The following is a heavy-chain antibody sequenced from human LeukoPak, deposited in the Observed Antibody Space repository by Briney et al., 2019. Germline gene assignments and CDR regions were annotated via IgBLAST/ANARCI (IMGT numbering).Heavy chain of an antibody. CDR3: ARDIWRAYSYGYPDY. D-gene: IGHD5-18*01. CDR2: IIPILGIA. Sequence: GASVKVSCKASGGTFSSYAISWVRQAPGQGLEWMGRIIPILGIANYAQKFQGRVTITADKSTSTAYMELSSLRSEDTAVYYCARDIWRAYSYGYPDYWGQGTLVTVSS. CDR1: GGTFSSYA. J-gene: IGHJ4*02. V-gene: IGHV1-69*04.